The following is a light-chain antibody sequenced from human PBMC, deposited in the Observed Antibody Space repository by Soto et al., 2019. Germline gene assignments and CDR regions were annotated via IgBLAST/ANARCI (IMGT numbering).Light chain of an antibody. CDR1: QSISSY. J-gene: IGKJ1*01. CDR2: GAS. CDR3: QQYGSSPLWT. Sequence: DIQMTQSPSSLSASVGDRVTITCRASQSISSYLNWYQQKPGKAPKLLIYGASSRATGIPDRFSGSGSGTDFTLTISRLEPEDFAVYYCQQYGSSPLWTFGQGTKVDIK. V-gene: IGKV1-39*01.